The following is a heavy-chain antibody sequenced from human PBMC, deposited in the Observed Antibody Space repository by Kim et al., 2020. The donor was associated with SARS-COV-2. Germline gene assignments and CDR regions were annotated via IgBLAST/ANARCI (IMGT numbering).Heavy chain of an antibody. CDR3: ARDPRFWSGYYSYYYMDV. CDR2: INPSGGST. CDR1: GYTFTSYY. Sequence: ASVKVSYKASGYTFTSYYMHWVRQAPGQGLEWMGVINPSGGSTSYAQKFQGRVTMTRDTSTSTVYMELSSLRSEDTAVYYCARDPRFWSGYYSYYYMDVWGKGTTVTVSS. V-gene: IGHV1-46*01. D-gene: IGHD3-3*01. J-gene: IGHJ6*03.